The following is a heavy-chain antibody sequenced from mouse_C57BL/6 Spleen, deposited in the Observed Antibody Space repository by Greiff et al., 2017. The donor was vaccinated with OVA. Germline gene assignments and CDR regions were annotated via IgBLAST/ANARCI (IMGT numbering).Heavy chain of an antibody. CDR1: GYTFTDYY. Sequence: VQLKESGPELVKPGASVKMSCKASGYTFTDYYMHWVKQSHGKSLEWIGYIYPNNGGNGYNQKFKGKATLTVDKSSSTAYMELRSLTSEDSAVYYCAREGAYYSNSAWFAYWGQGTLVTVSA. D-gene: IGHD2-5*01. J-gene: IGHJ3*01. V-gene: IGHV1-34*01. CDR3: AREGAYYSNSAWFAY. CDR2: IYPNNGGN.